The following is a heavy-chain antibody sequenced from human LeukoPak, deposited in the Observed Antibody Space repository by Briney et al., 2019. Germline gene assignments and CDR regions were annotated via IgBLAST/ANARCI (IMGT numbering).Heavy chain of an antibody. D-gene: IGHD6-13*01. CDR1: GYTFTSYG. Sequence: ASVKVSCKASGYTFTSYGISWVRQAPGQGLEWMGWISVYNGDTNFAQKLQGRFTMTTDTSTTTAYMELRNLRSDDTAIYYCARDHSSSSQLFDYWGQGSLVTVSS. J-gene: IGHJ4*02. V-gene: IGHV1-18*01. CDR2: ISVYNGDT. CDR3: ARDHSSSSQLFDY.